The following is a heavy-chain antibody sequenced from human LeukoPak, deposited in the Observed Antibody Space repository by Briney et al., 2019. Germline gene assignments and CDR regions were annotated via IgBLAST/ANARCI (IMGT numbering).Heavy chain of an antibody. V-gene: IGHV3-74*01. CDR2: INSDGSST. J-gene: IGHJ4*02. Sequence: GGSLRLSCAASGCTFSGYWMHWVRQPPGKGLAWVSRINSDGSSTTYAYSVKGRITISRDNAKKTLYLQMNSLRPDDKAVYYCGRTYRGSYYFNYWGQGTLVTVSS. CDR3: GRTYRGSYYFNY. CDR1: GCTFSGYW. D-gene: IGHD1-26*01.